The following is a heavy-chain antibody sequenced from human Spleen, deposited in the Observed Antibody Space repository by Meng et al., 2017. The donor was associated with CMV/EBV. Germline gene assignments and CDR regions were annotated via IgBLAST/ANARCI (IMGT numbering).Heavy chain of an antibody. J-gene: IGHJ4*02. Sequence: QVQLGQSGAEVKKPGASVKVSCKASGYTFTGYYMHWVRQAPGQGLEWMGWINPNSGGTNYAQKFQGRVTMTRDTSISTAYMELSRLRSDDTAVYYCARAAWYYYGSGSPNYWGQGTLVTVSS. CDR1: GYTFTGYY. CDR2: INPNSGGT. V-gene: IGHV1-2*02. CDR3: ARAAWYYYGSGSPNY. D-gene: IGHD3-10*01.